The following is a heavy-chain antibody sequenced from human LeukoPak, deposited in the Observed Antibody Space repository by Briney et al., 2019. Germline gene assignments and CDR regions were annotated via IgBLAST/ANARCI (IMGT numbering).Heavy chain of an antibody. J-gene: IGHJ4*02. CDR2: IYSGGST. CDR1: GFTVSSNY. CDR3: ARDLWGYSYGLDY. V-gene: IGHV3-66*01. D-gene: IGHD5-18*01. Sequence: SGGSLRLSCAASGFTVSSNYMSWVRQAPGKGLEWVSVIYSGGSTYYADSVKGRFTISRDNSKNTLYLQMNSLRAEDTAVYYCARDLWGYSYGLDYWGQGTLVTVSS.